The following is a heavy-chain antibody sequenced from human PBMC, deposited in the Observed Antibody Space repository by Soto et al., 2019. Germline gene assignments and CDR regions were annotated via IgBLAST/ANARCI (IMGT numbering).Heavy chain of an antibody. J-gene: IGHJ4*02. CDR3: ARSMHYSDGSNYSPFDY. CDR2: FYYTGST. CDR1: GGSFSGYY. D-gene: IGHD3-22*01. V-gene: IGHV4-34*11. Sequence: PSETLSLTCAVYGGSFSGYYWSWIRQPPGKGLEWIGYFYYTGSTNYNPSLKSRVTISIDASKNQFSLRLSSVTAADTAVYYCARSMHYSDGSNYSPFDYWGQGTLVTVSS.